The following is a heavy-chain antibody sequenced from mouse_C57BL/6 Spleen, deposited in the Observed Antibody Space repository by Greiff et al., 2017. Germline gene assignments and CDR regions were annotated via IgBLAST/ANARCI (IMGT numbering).Heavy chain of an antibody. D-gene: IGHD1-1*01. V-gene: IGHV1-64*01. CDR1: GYTFTSYW. CDR3: ARREYYGSLDD. J-gene: IGHJ2*01. Sequence: QVHVKQPGAELVKPGASVKLSCKASGYTFTSYWMHWVKQRPGQGLEWIGMIHPNSGSTNYNEKFKSKATLTVDKSSSTAYMQLSSLTSEDSAVYYCARREYYGSLDDWGQGTTLTVSS. CDR2: IHPNSGST.